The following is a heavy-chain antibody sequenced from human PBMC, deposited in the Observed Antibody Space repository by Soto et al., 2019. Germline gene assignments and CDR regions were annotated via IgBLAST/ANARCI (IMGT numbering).Heavy chain of an antibody. V-gene: IGHV3-21*01. CDR1: GFTFSSYS. Sequence: EVQLVESGGGLVKPGGSLRLSCAASGFTFSSYSMNWVRQAPGKGLEWVSSISSSSSYIYYADSVKCRFTISRDNAKNSLYLQMNSLRAEDTAVYYCARDVYSSSRYFDYWGQGTLVTVSS. J-gene: IGHJ4*02. CDR2: ISSSSSYI. CDR3: ARDVYSSSRYFDY. D-gene: IGHD6-6*01.